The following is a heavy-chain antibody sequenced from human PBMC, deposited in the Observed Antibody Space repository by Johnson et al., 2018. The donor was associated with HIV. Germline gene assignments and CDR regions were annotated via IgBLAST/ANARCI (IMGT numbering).Heavy chain of an antibody. CDR3: TTSVLQFLEWSQEAFDI. CDR1: GFTFSSYA. J-gene: IGHJ3*02. D-gene: IGHD3-3*01. Sequence: VQLVESGGGLVQPGRSLRLSCGASGFTFSSYAMSWVRQAPGKGLEWVSAISGSGGSTYYADSVKGRFTISRDNSKNTLYLQKNSLKTEDTAVFYCTTSVLQFLEWSQEAFDIWGQGTEVTVSS. V-gene: IGHV3-23*04. CDR2: ISGSGGST.